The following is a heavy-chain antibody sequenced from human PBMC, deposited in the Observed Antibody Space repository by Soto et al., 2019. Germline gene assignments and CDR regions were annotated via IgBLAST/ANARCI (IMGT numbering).Heavy chain of an antibody. V-gene: IGHV3-30*03. CDR2: ISYDGSNK. Sequence: PXESLRLSCAASGFTFSSYGMHWVRQAPGKGLEWVAVISYDGSNKYYADSVKGRFTISRDNSKNTLYLQMNSLRAEDTAVYYCAISSSYYYGMDVWGQGTTVTVSS. J-gene: IGHJ6*02. D-gene: IGHD6-6*01. CDR3: AISSSYYYGMDV. CDR1: GFTFSSYG.